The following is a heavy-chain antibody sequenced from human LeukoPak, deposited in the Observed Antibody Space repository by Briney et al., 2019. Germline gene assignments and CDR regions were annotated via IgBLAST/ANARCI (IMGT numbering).Heavy chain of an antibody. J-gene: IGHJ4*02. CDR1: GYTFTGYY. CDR2: IIPIFGTA. V-gene: IGHV1-69*13. Sequence: ASVKVSCKASGYTFTGYYMHWVRQAPGQGLEWMGGIIPIFGTANYAQKFQGRVTITADESTSTAYMELSSLRSEDTAVYYCARALTFGGVIANLGLDYWGQGTLVTVSS. CDR3: ARALTFGGVIANLGLDY. D-gene: IGHD3-16*02.